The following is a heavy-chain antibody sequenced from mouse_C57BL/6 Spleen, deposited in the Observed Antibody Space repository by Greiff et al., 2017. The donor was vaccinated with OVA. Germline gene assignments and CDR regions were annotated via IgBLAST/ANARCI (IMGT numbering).Heavy chain of an antibody. V-gene: IGHV1-15*01. D-gene: IGHD1-1*01. Sequence: QVQLQQSGAELVRPGASVTLSCKASGYTFTDYEMHWVKQTPVHGLEWIGAIDPETGGTAYNQKFKGKAILTADKSSSTAYMELRSLTSEDSAVDYGTRIYGSSYPYAMDYWGQGTSVTVSS. CDR1: GYTFTDYE. CDR2: IDPETGGT. J-gene: IGHJ4*01. CDR3: TRIYGSSYPYAMDY.